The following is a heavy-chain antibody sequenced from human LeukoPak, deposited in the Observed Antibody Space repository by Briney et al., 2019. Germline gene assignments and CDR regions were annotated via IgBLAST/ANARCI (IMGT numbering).Heavy chain of an antibody. V-gene: IGHV1-18*01. J-gene: IGHJ3*02. D-gene: IGHD3-22*01. CDR3: TTHFDSSGPDAFDI. CDR2: ISAYNGNT. Sequence: ASVKVSCKASGYTFTSYGISWVRQAPGQGLEWMGWISAYNGNTNYAQQLQGRITMTTDTSTSTAYMELSSLRSEDTAVYYCTTHFDSSGPDAFDIWGQGTMVTVSS. CDR1: GYTFTSYG.